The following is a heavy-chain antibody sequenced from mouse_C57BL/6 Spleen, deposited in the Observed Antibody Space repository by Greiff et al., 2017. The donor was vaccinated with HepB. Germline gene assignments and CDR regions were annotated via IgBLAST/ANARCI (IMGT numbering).Heavy chain of an antibody. CDR3: APKAAMDY. V-gene: IGHV1-80*01. Sequence: QVHVKQSGAELVKPGASVKISCKASGYAFSSYWMNWVKQRPGKGLEWIGQIYPGDGDTNYNGKFKGKATLTADKSSSTAYMQLSSLTSEDSAVYFCAPKAAMDYWGQGTSVTVSS. CDR2: IYPGDGDT. J-gene: IGHJ4*01. CDR1: GYAFSSYW.